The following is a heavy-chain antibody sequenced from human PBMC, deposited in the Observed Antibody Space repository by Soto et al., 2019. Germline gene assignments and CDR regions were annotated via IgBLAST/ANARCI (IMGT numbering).Heavy chain of an antibody. CDR3: ARGSSSDFDY. V-gene: IGHV3-21*01. Sequence: EVQLWGSGGGLVKPGGSLSFSFAASGSTSISNGLTWVGRAQGKGLEGVSSISSGSTYIYYADSVKGRFTISRDNAKNSLYLQMNSLRAEDTAVYYCARGSSSDFDYWGQGTLVTVSS. CDR1: GSTSISNG. J-gene: IGHJ4*02. CDR2: ISSGSTYI. D-gene: IGHD3-10*01.